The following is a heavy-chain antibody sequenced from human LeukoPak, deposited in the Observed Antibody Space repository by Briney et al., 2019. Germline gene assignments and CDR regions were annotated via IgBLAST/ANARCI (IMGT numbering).Heavy chain of an antibody. Sequence: SETLSLTCTVSGGSISTSSYYWGWIRQPPGKGLEWIGSIYYNGSTYYNPSLKSRVTISVDTSKDHFSLKLNSVTAADTAVYYCTGDYGDYLDFWGQGTLVTVSS. J-gene: IGHJ4*02. CDR1: GGSISTSSYY. CDR2: IYYNGST. V-gene: IGHV4-39*02. CDR3: TGDYGDYLDF. D-gene: IGHD4-17*01.